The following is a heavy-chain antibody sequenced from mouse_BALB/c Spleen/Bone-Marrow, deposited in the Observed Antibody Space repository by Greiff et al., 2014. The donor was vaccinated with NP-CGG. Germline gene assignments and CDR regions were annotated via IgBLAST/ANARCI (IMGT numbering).Heavy chain of an antibody. CDR1: GYTLSSYW. CDR3: ARWAFDAWFAY. V-gene: IGHV1-9*01. J-gene: IGHJ3*01. CDR2: ILPGSGNT. D-gene: IGHD3-1*01. Sequence: QVQLKQSGAELMKPGASVKVSCKATGYTLSSYWIEWVKQRPGHGLEWIGEILPGSGNTNYNEKFKGKATFTADTSSNTAYMQLSSLTSEDSAVYYCARWAFDAWFAYWGQGTLVTVSA.